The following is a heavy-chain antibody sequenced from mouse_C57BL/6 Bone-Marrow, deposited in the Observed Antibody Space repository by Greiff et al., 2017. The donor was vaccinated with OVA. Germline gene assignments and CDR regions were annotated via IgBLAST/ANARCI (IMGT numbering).Heavy chain of an antibody. CDR1: GYTFTSYW. D-gene: IGHD1-1*01. Sequence: QVQLQQPGAELVKPGASVKMSCKASGYTFTSYWITWVKQRPGQGLEWIGDIYPGSGSTNYNEKFKSKATLTVDTSSSTAYMQLSSLTSEDSAVYYCARSYYGSSYDYVDCWGQGTTLTVAS. CDR2: IYPGSGST. J-gene: IGHJ2*01. V-gene: IGHV1-55*01. CDR3: ARSYYGSSYDYVDC.